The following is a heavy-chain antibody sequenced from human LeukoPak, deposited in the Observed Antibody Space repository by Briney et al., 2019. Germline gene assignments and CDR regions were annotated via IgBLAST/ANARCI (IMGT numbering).Heavy chain of an antibody. J-gene: IGHJ6*03. D-gene: IGHD3-3*01. CDR3: AKGSRFLEWLNYYYYMDV. CDR2: IRYDGSNK. Sequence: PGGSLRLSCAASGFTFSSYGMHWVRQAPGKGLEWVAFIRYDGSNKYYADSVKGRFTISRDNSKNTLYLQMNSLRAEDTAVYYCAKGSRFLEWLNYYYYMDVWGKGTTVTVSS. V-gene: IGHV3-30*02. CDR1: GFTFSSYG.